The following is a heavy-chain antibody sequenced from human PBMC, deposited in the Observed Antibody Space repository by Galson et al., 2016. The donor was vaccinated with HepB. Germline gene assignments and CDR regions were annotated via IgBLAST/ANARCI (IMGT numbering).Heavy chain of an antibody. CDR1: GYSFTSYW. CDR3: AMGVITPTPLDY. V-gene: IGHV5-10-1*01. D-gene: IGHD4-23*01. CDR2: IDPSDSYT. J-gene: IGHJ4*02. Sequence: QSGAEVKKPGESLRISCKGSGYSFTSYWITWVRQMPGKGLEWMGKIDPSDSYTNYSPSFQGHVTISADKSISTAYLQWSSLKASDTAMYYCAMGVITPTPLDYWGQGTLVTVSS.